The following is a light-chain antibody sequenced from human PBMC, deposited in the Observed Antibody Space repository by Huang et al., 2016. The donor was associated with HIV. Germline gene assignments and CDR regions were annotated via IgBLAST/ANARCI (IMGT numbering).Light chain of an antibody. J-gene: IGKJ2*01. CDR1: PNLLHSDGHNL. V-gene: IGKV2-28*01. CDR3: MQGLQTPPT. Sequence: VMTQSPLSLPVTPGQPASISCNSSPNLLHSDGHNLLDWYLQRPGQSPQLLIFLGSDRAPGVSDRFSGSGSGTGFTLEISRVEADDVGVYYCMQGLQTPPTFGQGTKLEI. CDR2: LGS.